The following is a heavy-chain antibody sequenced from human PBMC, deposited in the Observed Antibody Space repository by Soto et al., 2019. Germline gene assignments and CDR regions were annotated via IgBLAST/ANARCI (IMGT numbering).Heavy chain of an antibody. CDR3: ASLGECSSTSCYINSDRWFDP. CDR2: IYYSGST. V-gene: IGHV4-59*01. CDR1: GGSISSYY. J-gene: IGHJ5*02. D-gene: IGHD2-2*02. Sequence: SETLSLTCTVSGGSISSYYWSWIRQPPGKGLEWIGYIYYSGSTNYNPSLKSRVTISVDTSKNQFSLKLSSVTAADTAVYYCASLGECSSTSCYINSDRWFDPWGQGTLVTVSS.